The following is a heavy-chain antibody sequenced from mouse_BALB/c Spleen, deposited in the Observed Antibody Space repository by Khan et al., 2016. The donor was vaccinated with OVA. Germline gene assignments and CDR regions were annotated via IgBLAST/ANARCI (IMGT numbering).Heavy chain of an antibody. D-gene: IGHD4-1*01. J-gene: IGHJ4*01. CDR1: GFTFNTYA. CDR2: IRSKSNNYAT. Sequence: EVQLVEPGGGLVQPKGSLKLSCAASGFTFNTYAMNWVRQAPGKGLEWVARIRSKSNNYATYYADSVKDRFTISRDDSQSMLYLQMNNLKTEDTAMYYCVSQPGMDYWGQGTSLTVSS. V-gene: IGHV10-1*02. CDR3: VSQPGMDY.